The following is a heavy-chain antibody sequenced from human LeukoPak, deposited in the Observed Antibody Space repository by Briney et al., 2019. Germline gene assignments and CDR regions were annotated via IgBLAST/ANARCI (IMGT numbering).Heavy chain of an antibody. D-gene: IGHD6-13*01. CDR1: AFTFSSYG. Sequence: PGGSLRLSCAASAFTFSSYGIHWVRQAPGKGLEWVAVIWYDGSNKYYADSVKGRFTISRDNSKNTLYLQMNSLRAEDTAVYYCASRTSSTWYPLDYWGQGTLVTVSS. V-gene: IGHV3-33*01. CDR3: ASRTSSTWYPLDY. J-gene: IGHJ4*02. CDR2: IWYDGSNK.